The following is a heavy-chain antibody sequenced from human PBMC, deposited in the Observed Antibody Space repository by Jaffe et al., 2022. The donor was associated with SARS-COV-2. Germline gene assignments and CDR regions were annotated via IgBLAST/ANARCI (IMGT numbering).Heavy chain of an antibody. CDR2: IYWDDDK. D-gene: IGHD6-6*01. Sequence: QITLKESGPTLVKPTQTLTLTCTFSGFSLSTSGVGVGWIRQPPGKALEWLALIYWDDDKRYSPSLKSRLTITKDTSKNQVVLTMTNMDPVDTATYYCAHSLGAYMQLAPWSPRYNWFDPWGQGTLVTVSS. CDR1: GFSLSTSGVG. CDR3: AHSLGAYMQLAPWSPRYNWFDP. J-gene: IGHJ5*02. V-gene: IGHV2-5*02.